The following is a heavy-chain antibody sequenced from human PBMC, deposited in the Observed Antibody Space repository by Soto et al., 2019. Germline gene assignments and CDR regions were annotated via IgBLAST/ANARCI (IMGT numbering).Heavy chain of an antibody. V-gene: IGHV3-30*04. D-gene: IGHD1-1*01. J-gene: IGHJ4*02. Sequence: QVQLVESGGGVVQPGRSLRLSCAASGFTFSSYAMHWVRQAPGKGLEWVAVISYDGRNKYYADSVKGRFTISRDNSKNTLYLQMNSLRAEGTAVYYCARELERRFDCWGQGTLVTVSS. CDR1: GFTFSSYA. CDR2: ISYDGRNK. CDR3: ARELERRFDC.